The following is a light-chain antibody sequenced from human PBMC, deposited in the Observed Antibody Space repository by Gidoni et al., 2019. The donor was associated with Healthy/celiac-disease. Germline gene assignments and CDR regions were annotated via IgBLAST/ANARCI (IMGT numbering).Light chain of an antibody. V-gene: IGLV1-40*01. CDR3: QSYDSSLSGSV. CDR1: SSNTGAGYD. CDR2: GNS. J-gene: IGLJ2*01. Sequence: QSVLTQPPSVSGAPGQRVTISCTGSSSNTGAGYDVHWYQQLPGTAPKLLIYGNSNRPSRVPDRFSGSKSGTSASLAITGLQAEDEADYYCQSYDSSLSGSVFGGGTKLTVL.